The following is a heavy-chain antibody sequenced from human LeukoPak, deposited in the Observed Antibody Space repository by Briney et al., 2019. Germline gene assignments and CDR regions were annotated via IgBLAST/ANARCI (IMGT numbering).Heavy chain of an antibody. CDR3: AKDGGSYYDFWSGYYPTYYYYYYMDV. V-gene: IGHV3-23*01. CDR2: ISGSGGST. CDR1: GFTFISYA. D-gene: IGHD3-3*01. Sequence: GGSLRLSCAASGFTFISYAMSWVRQAPGKGREWVSAISGSGGSTYYADSVKGRFTISRDNSKNTLYLQMNSLRAEDTAVYYCAKDGGSYYDFWSGYYPTYYYYYYMDVWGKGTTVTVSS. J-gene: IGHJ6*03.